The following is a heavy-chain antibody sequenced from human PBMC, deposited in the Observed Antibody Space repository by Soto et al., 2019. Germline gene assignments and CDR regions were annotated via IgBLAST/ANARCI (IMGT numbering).Heavy chain of an antibody. D-gene: IGHD3-10*01. J-gene: IGHJ6*02. Sequence: GGSLRLSCAASGFTFSSYWMHWVRQAPGKGLVWVSRINSDGSSTSYADSVKGRFTISRDNAKNALYLQMNGLRAEDTAVYYCATPHFTMVRGADRYYYYGMDVWGQGTTVTVSS. V-gene: IGHV3-74*01. CDR2: INSDGSST. CDR3: ATPHFTMVRGADRYYYYGMDV. CDR1: GFTFSSYW.